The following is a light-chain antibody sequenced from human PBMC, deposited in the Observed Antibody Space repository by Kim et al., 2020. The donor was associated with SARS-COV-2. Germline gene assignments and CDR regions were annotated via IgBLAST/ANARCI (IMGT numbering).Light chain of an antibody. J-gene: IGKJ2*01. CDR2: AAS. CDR1: QSVSSSY. Sequence: PGASTSRSCRASQSVSSSYLAWYQQKPGQAPRLLIYAASSRATGIPDRFSGSGSGTDFTLTISRLEPEDFAVYYCQQYGSSPMYTFGQGTKVDIK. CDR3: QQYGSSPMYT. V-gene: IGKV3-20*01.